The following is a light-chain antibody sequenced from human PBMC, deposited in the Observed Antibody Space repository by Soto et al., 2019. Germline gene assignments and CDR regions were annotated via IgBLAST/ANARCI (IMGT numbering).Light chain of an antibody. CDR1: QGIRTY. V-gene: IGKV1-9*01. CDR2: GAS. CDR3: QHFDNLPLS. J-gene: IGKJ3*01. Sequence: DIQLTQSPSFLSASVGDRVTITCRASQGIRTYLAWYQQKPGKSPKLLIYGASTLQSGVPSRFSGSGSGTEFTLTISSLQPEDSATYYCQHFDNLPLSFGPGTKVDIK.